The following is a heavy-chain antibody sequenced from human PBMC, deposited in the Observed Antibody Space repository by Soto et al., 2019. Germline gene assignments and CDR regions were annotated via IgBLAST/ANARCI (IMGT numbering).Heavy chain of an antibody. CDR2: ISYDGSNK. CDR1: GFTFSSYG. CDR3: AKDQGRGYYDSSGYLDY. D-gene: IGHD3-22*01. Sequence: QVQLVESGGGVVQPGRSLRPSCAASGFTFSSYGMHWVRQAPGKGLEWVAVISYDGSNKYYADSVKGRFTISRDNSKNTLYLQMNSLRAEDTAVYYCAKDQGRGYYDSSGYLDYWGQGTLVTVSS. J-gene: IGHJ4*02. V-gene: IGHV3-30*18.